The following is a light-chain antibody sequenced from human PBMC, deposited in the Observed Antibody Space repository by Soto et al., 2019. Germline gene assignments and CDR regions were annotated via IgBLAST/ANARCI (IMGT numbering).Light chain of an antibody. J-gene: IGLJ1*01. CDR2: DVS. CDR1: SSDVGGYNY. CDR3: CSYAGSYTLYV. V-gene: IGLV2-11*01. Sequence: QSALTHPRSVSGSPGQSVTISCTGTSSDVGGYNYVSWYQLHPGKAPKLMIYDVSKRPSGVPDRFSGSKSGNTASLTISGLQAEDEADYYCCSYAGSYTLYVFGTGTKLTVL.